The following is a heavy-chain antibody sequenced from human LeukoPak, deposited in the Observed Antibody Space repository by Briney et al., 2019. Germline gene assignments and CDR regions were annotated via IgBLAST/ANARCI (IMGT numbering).Heavy chain of an antibody. CDR2: IWYDGSNK. CDR3: AKDAHYYDSSGYLDY. V-gene: IGHV3-33*06. J-gene: IGHJ4*02. D-gene: IGHD3-22*01. Sequence: PGRSLRLSCAASGFTFSSYGMHWVRQAPGKGLEWVAVIWYDGSNKYYADSVKGRFTISRDNSKNTLYLQMNSLRAEDTAVYYCAKDAHYYDSSGYLDYWGQGTLDTVSS. CDR1: GFTFSSYG.